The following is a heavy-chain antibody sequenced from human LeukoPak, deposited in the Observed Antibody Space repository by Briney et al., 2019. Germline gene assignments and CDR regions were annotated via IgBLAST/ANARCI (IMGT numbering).Heavy chain of an antibody. J-gene: IGHJ2*01. CDR3: AKEIGSSNWGPRWYFDL. D-gene: IGHD1-26*01. CDR2: IYYSGTT. V-gene: IGHV4-39*07. CDR1: GGSISSRDYY. Sequence: SETLSLICTVSGGSISSRDYYWGWIRQPPGKGLEWFGTIYYSGTTYYKPSLKSRVTMSLDTSKNQFSLKLNSLTAADTAIYYCAKEIGSSNWGPRWYFDLWGRGTLVSVSS.